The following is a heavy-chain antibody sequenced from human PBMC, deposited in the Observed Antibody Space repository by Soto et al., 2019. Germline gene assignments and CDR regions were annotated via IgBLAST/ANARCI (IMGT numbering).Heavy chain of an antibody. D-gene: IGHD3-3*01. CDR3: ALRFGTA. V-gene: IGHV4-34*01. CDR2: INHSGST. CDR1: GGSFSGYY. Sequence: SETLSLTCAVYGGSFSGYYWSWIRQPPGKGLEWIGEINHSGSTNYNPSLKSRVTISVDTSKNRFSLKLSSVTAADTGVYYCALRFGTAWGQGTTVTVSS. J-gene: IGHJ6*02.